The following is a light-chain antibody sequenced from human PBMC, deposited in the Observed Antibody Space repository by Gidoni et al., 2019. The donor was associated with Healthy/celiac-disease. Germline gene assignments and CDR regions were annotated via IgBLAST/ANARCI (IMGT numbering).Light chain of an antibody. CDR1: QSISSY. V-gene: IGKV1-39*01. CDR2: AAS. J-gene: IGKJ4*01. Sequence: DIQMTQSPSSLSASVGDRVTITCRASQSISSYLNWYQQKPGKAPKLLIYAASSLQSGVPSRFSGMGSGTDFNLTISSLQPEDFATYYCQQRYSTPPTFGGGTKVEIK. CDR3: QQRYSTPPT.